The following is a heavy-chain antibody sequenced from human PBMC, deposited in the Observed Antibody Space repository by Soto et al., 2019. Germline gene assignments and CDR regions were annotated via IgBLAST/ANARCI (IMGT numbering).Heavy chain of an antibody. CDR2: ISWNSGSI. Sequence: GGSLRLSCAASGFTFDDYAMHWVRQAPGKGLEWVSGISWNSGSIGYADSVKGRFTISRDNAKNSLYLQMNSLRAEDTALYYCAKDRRAFTIFGVVIIPSLMDVWGQGTTVTVSS. CDR3: AKDRRAFTIFGVVIIPSLMDV. D-gene: IGHD3-3*01. CDR1: GFTFDDYA. J-gene: IGHJ6*02. V-gene: IGHV3-9*01.